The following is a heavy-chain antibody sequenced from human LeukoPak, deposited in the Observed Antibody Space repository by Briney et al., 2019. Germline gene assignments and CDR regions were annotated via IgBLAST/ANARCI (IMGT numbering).Heavy chain of an antibody. D-gene: IGHD3-22*01. V-gene: IGHV3-15*01. CDR2: VRGRADGGTT. J-gene: IGHJ4*02. CDR3: AREATLIWE. CDR1: GFSFSNAW. Sequence: EGSLRLTCAATGFSFSNAWMSWVRQAPAKGLECVGRVRGRADGGTTEYAGPVKGRFTISRDDSENTVYLHMNSLQTEDTAMYYCAREATLIWEWGQGTLVTVSS.